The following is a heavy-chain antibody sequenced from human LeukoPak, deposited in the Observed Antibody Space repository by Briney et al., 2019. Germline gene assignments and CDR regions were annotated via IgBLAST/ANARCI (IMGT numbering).Heavy chain of an antibody. Sequence: SVEVSCKASGGTFSSYAFSWVRQAPGQGLEWVGGIIPIFGITKFAQKFQGRVTITADESTSTVYMELSSLRSEDTAVYYCARGGIRYYYYMDVWGKGTTVTVSS. CDR1: GGTFSSYA. J-gene: IGHJ6*03. V-gene: IGHV1-69*01. CDR3: ARGGIRYYYYMDV. CDR2: IIPIFGIT.